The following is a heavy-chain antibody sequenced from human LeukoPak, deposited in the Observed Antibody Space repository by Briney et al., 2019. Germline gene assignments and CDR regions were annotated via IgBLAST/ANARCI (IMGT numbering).Heavy chain of an antibody. J-gene: IGHJ4*02. D-gene: IGHD6-13*01. CDR3: AREGRYSSTWYRGWYFDY. Sequence: PGGSLRLSCEASGFTFSSYAMSWVRQAPGRGLEWVSGLSGSGSTTYDADSVKGRFTISRDNSKKTLYLQVNSLRAEDTAMYFCAREGRYSSTWYRGWYFDYWGQGTLVTVSS. V-gene: IGHV3-23*01. CDR2: LSGSGSTT. CDR1: GFTFSSYA.